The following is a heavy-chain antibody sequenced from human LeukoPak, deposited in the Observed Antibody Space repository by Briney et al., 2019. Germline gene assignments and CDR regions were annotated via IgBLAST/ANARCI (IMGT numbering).Heavy chain of an antibody. J-gene: IGHJ6*03. CDR2: ISAYNGNT. D-gene: IGHD2-2*01. CDR1: GYTFTSYG. Sequence: ASVKVSCKASGYTFTSYGISWVRQAPGQGLEWMGWISAYNGNTNYPQKLQGRVTMTTDTSTSTAYMELRSLRSDDTAVYYCARSKLGYCSSTSCYYSPGDPYYYYYMDVWGKGTTVTVSS. V-gene: IGHV1-18*01. CDR3: ARSKLGYCSSTSCYYSPGDPYYYYYMDV.